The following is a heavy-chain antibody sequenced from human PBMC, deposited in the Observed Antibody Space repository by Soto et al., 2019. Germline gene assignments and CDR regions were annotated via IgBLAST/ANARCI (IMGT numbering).Heavy chain of an antibody. Sequence: QVQLQESGPGLVKPSETLSLTCTISGGSLSGTSYYWSWMRQPPGKGLEWIGDIYHSGSTNNKPHLESRVTISVDTSKNQSSLKLTSVTAADTAVYYCARVSGRITIFGIVIAHYYYGMDVWGQGTTVTVSS. J-gene: IGHJ6*02. CDR3: ARVSGRITIFGIVIAHYYYGMDV. CDR2: IYHSGST. V-gene: IGHV4-61*01. D-gene: IGHD3-3*01. CDR1: GGSLSGTSYY.